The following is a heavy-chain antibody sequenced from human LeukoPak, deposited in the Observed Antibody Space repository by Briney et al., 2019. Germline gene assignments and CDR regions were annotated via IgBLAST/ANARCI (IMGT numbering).Heavy chain of an antibody. CDR1: GGSISSVSYY. CDR3: AREASYCGGDCSFDY. Sequence: SQTLSLTCTVSGGSISSVSYYSGWIRQPAGKGLEWIGRIYTSGSTTYNPSLKSRVTISIDTSKNHFSLELSSVTAAVTAVYYCAREASYCGGDCSFDYWGQGTLVTVSS. J-gene: IGHJ4*02. CDR2: IYTSGST. D-gene: IGHD2-21*02. V-gene: IGHV4-61*02.